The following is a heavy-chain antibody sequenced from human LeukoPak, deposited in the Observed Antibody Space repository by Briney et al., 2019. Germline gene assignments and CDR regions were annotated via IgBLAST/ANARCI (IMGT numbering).Heavy chain of an antibody. J-gene: IGHJ4*02. V-gene: IGHV4-59*01. CDR1: GGSISSYY. Sequence: SETLSLTCTVSGGSISSYYWSWIRQPPGKGLEWIGYIYYCESTNYNPSLKSRVTISVDTSKNQFSLKLSSVTAADTAVYYCARLAPYWGNDYWGQGTLVTVSS. CDR3: ARLAPYWGNDY. CDR2: IYYCEST. D-gene: IGHD7-27*01.